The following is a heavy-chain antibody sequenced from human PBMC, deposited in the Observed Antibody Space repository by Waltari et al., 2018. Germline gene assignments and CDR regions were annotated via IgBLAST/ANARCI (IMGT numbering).Heavy chain of an antibody. D-gene: IGHD4-4*01. Sequence: EVQLVESGGGLFQPGGSLRLSCAASGFNFSDHFMEGARQAPGKGLEWVGRIRNKVNSHTTEYAASVKGRFTISRDDSKNSLYLQMNSLKTEDTAMYYCVRKGAVTSYYYSLDVWGQGTTVTVSS. CDR3: VRKGAVTSYYYSLDV. J-gene: IGHJ6*02. V-gene: IGHV3-72*01. CDR1: GFNFSDHF. CDR2: IRNKVNSHTT.